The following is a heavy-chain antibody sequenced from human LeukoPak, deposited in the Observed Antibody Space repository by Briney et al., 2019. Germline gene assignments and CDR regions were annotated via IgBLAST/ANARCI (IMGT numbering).Heavy chain of an antibody. J-gene: IGHJ3*02. Sequence: PSETLSLTCTVSGGSISSGGYYWSWIRQHPGKGLEWIGYIYYSGGTYYNPSLKSRVTISVDTSKNQFSLKLSSVTAADTAIYYCARHSRSAYSGYENAFDIWGQGTVVTVSS. V-gene: IGHV4-31*03. CDR1: GGSISSGGYY. CDR3: ARHSRSAYSGYENAFDI. D-gene: IGHD5-12*01. CDR2: IYYSGGT.